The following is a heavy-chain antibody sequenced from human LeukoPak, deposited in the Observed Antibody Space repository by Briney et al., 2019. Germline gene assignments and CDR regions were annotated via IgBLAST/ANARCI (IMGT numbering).Heavy chain of an antibody. V-gene: IGHV3-74*01. CDR3: ARVIGWDEPFDL. J-gene: IGHJ3*01. Sequence: GGSLRLSCAASGFTFSSYWMHWVRQAPGKGLVWVSRINSDGSSTNYADSVRGRFTVSRDNAKNTLYLQMDSLRVEDTAVYYCARVIGWDEPFDLWGHGTLVTVSS. CDR1: GFTFSSYW. CDR2: INSDGSST. D-gene: IGHD1-26*01.